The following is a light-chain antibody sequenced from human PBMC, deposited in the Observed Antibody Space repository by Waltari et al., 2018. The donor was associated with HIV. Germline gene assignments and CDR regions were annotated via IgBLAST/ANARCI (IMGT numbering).Light chain of an antibody. Sequence: SSVVAQSPSVSVAPGQTAYITCDGDEIGNKSVNWYQQKAGQAPVLVVFGDKDRASGIPDRFAGSNSQYTATLTIASVEAGDEADYYCQVRDSTVVFGGGTRLNV. CDR1: EIGNKS. CDR3: QVRDSTVV. V-gene: IGLV3-21*02. J-gene: IGLJ2*01. CDR2: GDK.